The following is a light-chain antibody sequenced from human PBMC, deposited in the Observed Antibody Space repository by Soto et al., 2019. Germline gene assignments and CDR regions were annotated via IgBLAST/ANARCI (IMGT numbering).Light chain of an antibody. CDR3: LQDFNYPWT. Sequence: DIQMTQSPSILSAIVGDRVTITCRASQSISSYLNWYHQKPGKAPKLLIYAASSLQSVVPSRFSGSGSGTDFTLTISGLQPEDVATYFCLQDFNYPWTFGQGTKVDIK. J-gene: IGKJ1*01. CDR2: AAS. V-gene: IGKV1-39*02. CDR1: QSISSY.